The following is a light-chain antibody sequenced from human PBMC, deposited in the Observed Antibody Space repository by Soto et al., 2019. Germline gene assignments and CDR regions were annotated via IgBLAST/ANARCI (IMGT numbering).Light chain of an antibody. CDR1: SSDVGGYNY. CDR2: DVS. V-gene: IGLV2-14*03. CDR3: SSYTSSSTPYV. Sequence: QSVLTQPASVSGSPGQSITISFTGTSSDVGGYNYVSWYQQHPGKAPKLMIYDVSKRPSGVSHRFSGSKSGNTASLTISGLQAEDEADYYCSSYTSSSTPYVFGTGTKVTVL. J-gene: IGLJ1*01.